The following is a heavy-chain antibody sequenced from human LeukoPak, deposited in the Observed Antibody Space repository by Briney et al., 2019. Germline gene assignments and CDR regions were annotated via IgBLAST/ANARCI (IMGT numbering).Heavy chain of an antibody. D-gene: IGHD3-22*01. V-gene: IGHV1-24*01. CDR1: GYTLTELS. CDR2: FDAEDGET. Sequence: ASVKVSCKVSGYTLTELSMHWVRQAPGKGLEGRGGFDAEDGETIYAQKFQGRVTMTEDTSTDTAYMELSSLRSEDTAVYYCATSPRHHYYDSSGYNYWGQGTLVTVSS. CDR3: ATSPRHHYYDSSGYNY. J-gene: IGHJ4*02.